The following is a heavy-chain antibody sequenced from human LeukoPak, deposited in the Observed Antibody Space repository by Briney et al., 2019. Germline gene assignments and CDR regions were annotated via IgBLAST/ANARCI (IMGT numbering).Heavy chain of an antibody. J-gene: IGHJ4*02. CDR3: ACSWYLVQPFDY. CDR1: GFTFSSYA. Sequence: GGYLRLSCAASGFTFSSYAMHWVRQAPGKGLEWVAVISYDGSNKYYADSVKGRFTISRDNSKNTLYLQMNSLRAEDTAVYYCACSWYLVQPFDYWGQGTLATVSS. D-gene: IGHD6-13*01. CDR2: ISYDGSNK. V-gene: IGHV3-30-3*01.